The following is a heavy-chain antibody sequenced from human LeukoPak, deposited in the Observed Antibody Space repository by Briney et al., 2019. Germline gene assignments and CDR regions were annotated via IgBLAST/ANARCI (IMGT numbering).Heavy chain of an antibody. Sequence: GGSLRLSCAASGFTLSSYAMRWVRQAAGKGMEWVSVISGGGTVTYYADSVKRRFTIYRDNSKNTLYLQINTLRLEDTAVFYCAKWSRDTPMLLDVWGKGTTVTVSS. V-gene: IGHV3-23*01. CDR3: AKWSRDTPMLLDV. CDR1: GFTLSSYA. J-gene: IGHJ6*04. CDR2: ISGGGTVT. D-gene: IGHD5-18*01.